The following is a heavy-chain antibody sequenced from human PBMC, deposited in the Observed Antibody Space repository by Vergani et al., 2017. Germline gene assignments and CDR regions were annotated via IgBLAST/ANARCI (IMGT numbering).Heavy chain of an antibody. D-gene: IGHD4-17*01. CDR1: GYTFTDHY. CDR2: VDPEDGET. J-gene: IGHJ6*02. CDR3: ATPQTVTTGGMEV. Sequence: EVQLVQSGAEVKKPGATMKISCKVSGYTFTDHYMHWVKQAPGKGLEWMGLVDPEDGETIYAEKFKGRVTIAADTSTDTAHLELRSLRADDTAVYYCATPQTVTTGGMEVWGQGTTVIVSS. V-gene: IGHV1-69-2*01.